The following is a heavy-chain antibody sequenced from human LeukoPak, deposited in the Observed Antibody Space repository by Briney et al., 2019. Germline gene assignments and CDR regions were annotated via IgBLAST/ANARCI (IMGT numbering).Heavy chain of an antibody. CDR2: INSDGSST. Sequence: GGSLRLSCAASGFNFRNYWMHWVRQAPGKGLVWVSRINSDGSSTSYADSVKGRFTISRDNAENTLYLQINSLRAEDTAVYYCATDEAAAGRLDYWGQGTLVTDSS. CDR3: ATDEAAAGRLDY. D-gene: IGHD6-13*01. J-gene: IGHJ4*02. V-gene: IGHV3-74*01. CDR1: GFNFRNYW.